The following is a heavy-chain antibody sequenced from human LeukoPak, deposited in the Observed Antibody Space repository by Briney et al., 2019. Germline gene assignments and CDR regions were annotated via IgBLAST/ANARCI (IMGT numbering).Heavy chain of an antibody. CDR2: VNHSGST. D-gene: IGHD3-10*01. Sequence: SETLSLTCAVSGGSFSGYCWSWICNPPGKGLELIGEVNHSGSTNYNPTLKSRVTISVDTSKNQFSLKLSSVTAADTAVYYCARSSGVRGSYAFDIWGQGTMVTVSS. J-gene: IGHJ3*02. CDR1: GGSFSGYC. CDR3: ARSSGVRGSYAFDI. V-gene: IGHV4-34*01.